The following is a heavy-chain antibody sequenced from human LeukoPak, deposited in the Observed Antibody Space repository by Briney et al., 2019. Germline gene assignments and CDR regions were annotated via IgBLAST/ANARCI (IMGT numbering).Heavy chain of an antibody. CDR2: IWYDGSNK. V-gene: IGHV3-33*01. J-gene: IGHJ3*02. Sequence: GGSLRLSCAASGFTFSSYGMHWVRQAPGKGLEWVAVIWYDGSNKYYADSVKGRFTISRDNSKNTLYLQMNSLRAKDTAVYYCARGGVWGDAFDIWGQGTMVTVSS. CDR1: GFTFSSYG. CDR3: ARGGVWGDAFDI. D-gene: IGHD1-26*01.